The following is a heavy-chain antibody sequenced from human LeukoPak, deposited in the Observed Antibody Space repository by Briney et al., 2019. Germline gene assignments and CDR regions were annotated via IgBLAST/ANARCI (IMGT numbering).Heavy chain of an antibody. CDR1: GFTFSSDG. Sequence: GGSLRLSCVASGFTFSSDGMSWVRQAPGKGLEWVSTISGSGATTSYADSVKGRFIISRDNSKNTVYLQMSTLRVDDTAVYYCAKDGGTLVCGLDCYYHYYMDVWGKGTTVAISS. V-gene: IGHV3-23*01. J-gene: IGHJ6*03. CDR3: AKDGGTLVCGLDCYYHYYMDV. CDR2: ISGSGATT. D-gene: IGHD2-21*02.